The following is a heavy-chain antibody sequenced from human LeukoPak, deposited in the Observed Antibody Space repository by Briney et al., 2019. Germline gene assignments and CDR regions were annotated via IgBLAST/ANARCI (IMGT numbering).Heavy chain of an antibody. Sequence: SETLSLTCTVSGGSISSYYWSWIRQPAGEGLEWIGRIYTSGSTNYNPSLKSRVTMSVDTSKNQFSLKLSSVTAADTAVYYCARCASYCSSTSCHNNWFDSWGQGTLVTVSS. CDR3: ARCASYCSSTSCHNNWFDS. D-gene: IGHD2-2*01. CDR2: IYTSGST. CDR1: GGSISSYY. J-gene: IGHJ5*01. V-gene: IGHV4-4*07.